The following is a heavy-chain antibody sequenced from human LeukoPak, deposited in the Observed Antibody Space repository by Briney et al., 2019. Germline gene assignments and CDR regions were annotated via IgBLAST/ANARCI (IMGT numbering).Heavy chain of an antibody. CDR3: ARDLARNYYGSGSYNYGMEV. J-gene: IGHJ6*02. CDR2: ISSSNIYI. D-gene: IGHD3-10*01. CDR1: GFTFSNYS. V-gene: IGHV3-21*01. Sequence: GGSLRLSCAASGFTFSNYSMNWVRQAPGKGLEWVASISSSNIYIYYADSVKGRFTISRDNAKNSLYLKMNSLRDEDTAVYYCARDLARNYYGSGSYNYGMEVWGQGTTVTVSS.